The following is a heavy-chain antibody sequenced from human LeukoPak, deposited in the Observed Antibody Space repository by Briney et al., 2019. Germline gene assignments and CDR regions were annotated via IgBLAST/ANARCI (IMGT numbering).Heavy chain of an antibody. CDR3: ARDYDSGGYYGRWFDP. Sequence: KTSETLSLPCTVSGDSISGSSYYWGGIRKPPGKGLEWIGTIYYTGRTYHHPSLQSRVTISVDTSKNQFSLKLSSVTAADTAFYYCARDYDSGGYYGRWFDPWGQGTLVTVSS. D-gene: IGHD3-22*01. CDR2: IYYTGRT. CDR1: GDSISGSSYY. J-gene: IGHJ5*02. V-gene: IGHV4-39*02.